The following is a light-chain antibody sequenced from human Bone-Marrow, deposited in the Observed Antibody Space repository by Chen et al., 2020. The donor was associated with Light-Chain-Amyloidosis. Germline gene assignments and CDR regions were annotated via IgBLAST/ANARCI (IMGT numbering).Light chain of an antibody. CDR2: DVS. Sequence: QSALTQPASVSESPGQSITISCTGTTSDVGAYAYVSWYQQHPGQAPKLIIHDVSNRPSGVSDRFSGSKSDNTASLTISGLQAEDEADYYCSSYTSTYTVLFGGGTKLTVL. CDR1: TSDVGAYAY. CDR3: SSYTSTYTVL. J-gene: IGLJ2*01. V-gene: IGLV2-14*03.